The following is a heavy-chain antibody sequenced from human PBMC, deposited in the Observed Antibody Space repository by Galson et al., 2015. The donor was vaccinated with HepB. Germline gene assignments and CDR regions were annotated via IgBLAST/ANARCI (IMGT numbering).Heavy chain of an antibody. V-gene: IGHV1-18*01. CDR2: ISPYSGNT. CDR3: ARLGAAAGFLDF. CDR1: GYSFTTYG. D-gene: IGHD6-13*01. Sequence: SVKVSCKASGYSFTTYGISWVRQAPGQGLEWMGWISPYSGNTNYAQNLQGRVTMTTDTSTSTVYMEVRSLKFDDTAVYYCARLGAAAGFLDFWGQGTLVTVSS. J-gene: IGHJ4*02.